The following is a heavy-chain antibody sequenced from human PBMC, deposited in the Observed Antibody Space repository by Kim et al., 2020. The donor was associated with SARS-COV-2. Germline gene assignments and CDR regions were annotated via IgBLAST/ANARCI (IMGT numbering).Heavy chain of an antibody. J-gene: IGHJ4*02. V-gene: IGHV5-10-1*01. Sequence: NHSPSCQGHVTISADKSISTAYLQWSSLKASDTAMYYCARRDPIAAAGDYWGQGTLVTVSS. D-gene: IGHD6-13*01. CDR3: ARRDPIAAAGDY.